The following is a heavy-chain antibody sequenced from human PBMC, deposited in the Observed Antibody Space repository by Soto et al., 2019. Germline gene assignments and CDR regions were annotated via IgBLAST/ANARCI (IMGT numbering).Heavy chain of an antibody. D-gene: IGHD3-22*01. V-gene: IGHV3-9*01. CDR2: IGWNSGII. CDR1: GFTFDDHT. Sequence: DAQLVESGGGLVQPGKSLRISGVASGFTFDDHTMHWVRQAPGRGLEWVSCIGWNSGIIGYADSVKGRFTISRDNAKNALYLRMDSLRPEDTAVYYCTKDTHSPSGYFEAFDVWGQGTKVTVSS. J-gene: IGHJ3*01. CDR3: TKDTHSPSGYFEAFDV.